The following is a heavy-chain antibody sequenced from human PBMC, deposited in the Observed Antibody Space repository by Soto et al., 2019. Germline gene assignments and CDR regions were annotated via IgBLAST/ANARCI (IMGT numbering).Heavy chain of an antibody. CDR2: IYHSGHT. Sequence: SETLSLTCTVSGGSVSTSSYYWAWIRQPPGKGLEWIASIYHSGHTFYNPSLKSRVTISVDTSKNRFSLKLSSVSAADTAVYYCARQAPSDILTARGAWFDPWGQGTLVTVSS. V-gene: IGHV4-39*01. CDR3: ARQAPSDILTARGAWFDP. CDR1: GGSVSTSSYY. D-gene: IGHD3-9*01. J-gene: IGHJ5*02.